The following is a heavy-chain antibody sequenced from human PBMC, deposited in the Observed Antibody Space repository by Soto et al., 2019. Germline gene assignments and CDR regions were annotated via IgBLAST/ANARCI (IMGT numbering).Heavy chain of an antibody. Sequence: QVQLVQSGAEVKKPGASVKVSCKASGDTFTSYDINWVRQAPGQGLEWMGWMNPNLGITGYAQKFQGRVTMTRNTSISTAYMELSSLRSEDTAVYYCAEGVSVVALFDIWGQGTMVTVSS. CDR3: AEGVSVVALFDI. CDR2: MNPNLGIT. CDR1: GDTFTSYD. D-gene: IGHD2-2*01. V-gene: IGHV1-8*01. J-gene: IGHJ3*02.